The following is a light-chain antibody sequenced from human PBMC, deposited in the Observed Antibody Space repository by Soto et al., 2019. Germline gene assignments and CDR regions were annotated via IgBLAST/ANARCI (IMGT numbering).Light chain of an antibody. CDR3: SSYTTSDPYV. V-gene: IGLV2-14*01. CDR2: EVS. CDR1: SSDVGAYDF. Sequence: QSALTQPASVSGSPGQSITISCTGTSSDVGAYDFVSWYQQHPGKAPKYLIYEVSNRPSGVSDRFSGSKSGTTASLTISVLQAEDEADYYCSSYTTSDPYVFGTGTKLTVL. J-gene: IGLJ1*01.